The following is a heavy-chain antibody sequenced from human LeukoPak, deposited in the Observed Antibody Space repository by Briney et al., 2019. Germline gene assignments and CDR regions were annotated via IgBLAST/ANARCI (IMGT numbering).Heavy chain of an antibody. CDR2: ISGSGGST. CDR3: ARTTTGSSRNFDY. J-gene: IGHJ4*02. V-gene: IGHV3-23*01. CDR1: GFTFSSYA. D-gene: IGHD1-1*01. Sequence: GGSLRLSCAASGFTFSSYAMSWFRQAPGKGLEWVSAISGSGGSTYYADSVKGRFTISRDNSKNTLYLQMNSLRAEDTAVYYCARTTTGSSRNFDYWGQGTLVTVSS.